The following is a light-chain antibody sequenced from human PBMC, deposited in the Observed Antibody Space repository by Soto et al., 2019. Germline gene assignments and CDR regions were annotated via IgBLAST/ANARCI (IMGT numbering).Light chain of an antibody. CDR2: VTS. CDR1: QGMSSY. J-gene: IGKJ4*01. CDR3: QHLSLDPLT. V-gene: IGKV1-9*01. Sequence: IQLTQSPSSLSASVGDIVTLTCRASQGMSSYLAWYQQKPGKAPKLLIYVTSTLQTGVPSRFSGSGSGADFTLTISSLQPEDSETYYCQHLSLDPLTFGGGTKVDIK.